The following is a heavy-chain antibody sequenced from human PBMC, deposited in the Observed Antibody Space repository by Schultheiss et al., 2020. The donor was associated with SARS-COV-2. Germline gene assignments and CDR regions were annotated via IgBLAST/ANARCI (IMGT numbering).Heavy chain of an antibody. Sequence: SETLSLTCTVSGGSISNGAYYWSWIRQHPGKGLEWIGYIYYSGSTHYNPSLKSRINISIDTSENQFSLKLRSVTTAYTAVYYCARHGNGFHWGQGTLVTVSS. V-gene: IGHV4-31*03. D-gene: IGHD1-1*01. CDR2: IYYSGST. J-gene: IGHJ4*02. CDR3: ARHGNGFH. CDR1: GGSISNGAYY.